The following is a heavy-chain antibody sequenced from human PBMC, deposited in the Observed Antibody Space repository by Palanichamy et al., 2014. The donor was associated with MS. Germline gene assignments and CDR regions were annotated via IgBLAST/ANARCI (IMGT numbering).Heavy chain of an antibody. D-gene: IGHD3/OR15-3a*01. CDR1: GFTFSSYG. J-gene: IGHJ4*02. CDR2: IWYDGSNK. CDR3: ARLGTGWTIDY. Sequence: QVQLVEPGGGVVQPGRSLRLSCVASGFTFSSYGMHWVRQAPGKGLEWVAVIWYDGSNKYYADSVKGRFTISRDNSKSTLNLQMNSLRAEDTAVYYCARLGTGWTIDYWGQGTLVTVSS. V-gene: IGHV3-33*01.